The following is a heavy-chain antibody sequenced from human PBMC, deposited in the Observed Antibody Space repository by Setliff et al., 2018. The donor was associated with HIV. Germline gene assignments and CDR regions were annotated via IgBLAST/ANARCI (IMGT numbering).Heavy chain of an antibody. Sequence: GGSLRLSCAASGFTFSSYGMHWVRQAPGKGLEWVALISYDGRNKYYADSVKGRFTISRDNSKNTLYLQMNSLRAEDTAVYYCARSGDLNWFDPWGQGTLVTVSS. CDR3: ARSGDLNWFDP. J-gene: IGHJ5*02. CDR2: ISYDGRNK. D-gene: IGHD2-21*02. CDR1: GFTFSSYG. V-gene: IGHV3-30*12.